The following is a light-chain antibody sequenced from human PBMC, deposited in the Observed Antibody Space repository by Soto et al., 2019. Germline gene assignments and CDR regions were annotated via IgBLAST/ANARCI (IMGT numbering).Light chain of an antibody. CDR2: GAT. V-gene: IGKV3-15*01. Sequence: ETVMTQSPATLSVSPGERATLSCRASQSVSSNLAWYQQKPGQAPRLLIYGATTRATGIPARFSGSGSGTKFTLTISSLQSEDFAVYYCQHRETFGQGTKVDIK. J-gene: IGKJ1*01. CDR1: QSVSSN. CDR3: QHRET.